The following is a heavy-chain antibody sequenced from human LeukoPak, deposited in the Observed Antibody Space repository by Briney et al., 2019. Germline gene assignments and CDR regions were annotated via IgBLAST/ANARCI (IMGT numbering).Heavy chain of an antibody. D-gene: IGHD3-10*01. CDR2: MNPNSGNT. CDR1: GYTFTSYD. CDR3: ARGWVRGVYY. V-gene: IGHV1-8*01. Sequence: ASXXVSCKASGYTFTSYDINWVRQATGQGLEWMGWMNPNSGNTGYAQKFQGRVTMTRNTSISTAYMELSSLRSEDTTVYYCARGWVRGVYYWGQGTLVTVSS. J-gene: IGHJ4*02.